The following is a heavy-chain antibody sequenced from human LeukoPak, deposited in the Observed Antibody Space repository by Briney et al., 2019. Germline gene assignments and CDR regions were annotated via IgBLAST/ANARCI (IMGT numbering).Heavy chain of an antibody. CDR1: GGSISSYY. CDR3: ARQGWIRAFDI. D-gene: IGHD5-12*01. J-gene: IGHJ3*02. CDR2: IYYSGST. V-gene: IGHV4-59*05. Sequence: SETLPLTCTVSGGSISSYYWSWIRQPPGKGLEWIGSIYYSGSTYYNPSLKSRVTISVDTSKNQFSLKLSSVTAADTAVYYCARQGWIRAFDIWGQGTMVTVSS.